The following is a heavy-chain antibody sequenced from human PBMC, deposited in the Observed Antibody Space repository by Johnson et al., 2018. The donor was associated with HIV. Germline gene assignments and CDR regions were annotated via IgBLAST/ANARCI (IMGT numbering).Heavy chain of an antibody. Sequence: EVQLVESGGGVVQPGGSLRLFCAASGFTFSNAWMSWVRQAPGKGLEWVANIKQDGSEKYYVDSVKGRFTISRDNSKNTLYLQMNSLRAEDTAVYYCAKDNDSSGYYSSAFDIWGQGTMVTVSS. CDR3: AKDNDSSGYYSSAFDI. CDR2: IKQDGSEK. J-gene: IGHJ3*02. V-gene: IGHV3-7*01. CDR1: GFTFSNAW. D-gene: IGHD3-22*01.